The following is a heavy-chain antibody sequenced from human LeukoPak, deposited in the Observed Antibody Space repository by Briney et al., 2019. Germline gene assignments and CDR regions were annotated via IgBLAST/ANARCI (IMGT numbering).Heavy chain of an antibody. CDR2: ISWDGGST. CDR3: AKDIRGSTSWYGLDY. Sequence: GGSLRLSCAASGFTFDDYAMHWVRQAPGKGLEWVSLISWDGGSTYYADSVKGRFTISRDNSKNSLYLQINSLRAEDTALYSCAKDIRGSTSWYGLDYWGQGTLVTVSS. V-gene: IGHV3-43D*03. D-gene: IGHD6-13*01. J-gene: IGHJ4*02. CDR1: GFTFDDYA.